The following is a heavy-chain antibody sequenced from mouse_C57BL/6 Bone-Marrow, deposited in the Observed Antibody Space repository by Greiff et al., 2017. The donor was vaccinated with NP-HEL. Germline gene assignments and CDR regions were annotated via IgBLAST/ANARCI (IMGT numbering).Heavy chain of an antibody. Sequence: DVKLVESGGGLVKPGGSLKLSCAASGFTFSSYTMSWVRQTPEKRLEWVATISSGGGNTYYPDSVKGRFTISRDNAKNTLYLQMSSLRSEDTALYYCARRYGNYGGQGTLVTVSA. V-gene: IGHV5-9*01. J-gene: IGHJ3*01. CDR2: ISSGGGNT. D-gene: IGHD2-10*02. CDR1: GFTFSSYT. CDR3: ARRYGNY.